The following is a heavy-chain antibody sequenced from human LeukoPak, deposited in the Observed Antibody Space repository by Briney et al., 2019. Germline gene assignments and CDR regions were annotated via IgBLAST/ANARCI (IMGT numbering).Heavy chain of an antibody. CDR2: ISGSGGST. CDR1: GFTFSSYA. J-gene: IGHJ3*01. CDR3: AKTYYYDSSGYYFDAFDL. V-gene: IGHV3-23*01. D-gene: IGHD3-22*01. Sequence: GGSLRLSCAASGFTFSSYAMSWVRQAPGRGLEWVSAISGSGGSTYYADSVKGRFTIFRDNSKNTLYLQMNSLRAEDTAVYYCAKTYYYDSSGYYFDAFDLWGQGTMVTVSS.